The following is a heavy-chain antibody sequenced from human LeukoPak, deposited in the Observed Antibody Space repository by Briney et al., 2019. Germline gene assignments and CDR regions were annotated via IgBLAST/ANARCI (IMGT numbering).Heavy chain of an antibody. D-gene: IGHD5-24*01. CDR1: GFTFSSYG. V-gene: IGHV3-30*18. Sequence: PGGSLRLSCAASGFTFSSYGMHWVRQAPGKGLEWVAVISYDGSNKYYADSVKGRFTISRDNSKNTLYLQMNSLRAEDTAVYYCAKEVWDGYNVDYWGQGTLVTVSS. CDR2: ISYDGSNK. J-gene: IGHJ4*02. CDR3: AKEVWDGYNVDY.